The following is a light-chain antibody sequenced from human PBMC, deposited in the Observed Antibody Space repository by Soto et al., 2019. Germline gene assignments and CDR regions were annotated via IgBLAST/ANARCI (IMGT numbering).Light chain of an antibody. V-gene: IGKV3-15*01. CDR3: QQYNNWPFS. CDR2: DVS. J-gene: IGKJ5*01. Sequence: EIVMTQSPATLFVSPGDRAILSCRAGQGVTTNFAWYQQKSGQSPRLLIYDVSHRATGVPARFSGTGSETDFTLTISGLQSEDSAVYFCQQYNNWPFSFGQGTR. CDR1: QGVTTN.